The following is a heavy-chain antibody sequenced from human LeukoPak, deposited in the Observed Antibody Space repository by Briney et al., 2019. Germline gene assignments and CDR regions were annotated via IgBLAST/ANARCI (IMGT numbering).Heavy chain of an antibody. Sequence: SETLSLTCAVYGGSFSGYYWSWIRQPPGKGLEWNGEINHSGSTNYNPSLKSRVTISVDTSKNQFSLKLSSVTAADTAVYYCARGTGYPLIGWGQGTLVTVSS. J-gene: IGHJ4*02. CDR1: GGSFSGYY. D-gene: IGHD3-22*01. V-gene: IGHV4-34*01. CDR2: INHSGST. CDR3: ARGTGYPLIG.